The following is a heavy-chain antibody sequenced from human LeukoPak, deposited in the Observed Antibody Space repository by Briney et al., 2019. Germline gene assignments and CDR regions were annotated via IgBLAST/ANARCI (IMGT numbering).Heavy chain of an antibody. CDR2: IYYSGST. V-gene: IGHV4-59*01. CDR3: ARVYYGSSDYFDY. CDR1: GGSISSYY. Sequence: ETLSLTCTVSGGSISSYYWSWIRQPPGKGLEWIGYIYYSGSTNYNPSLKSRVTISVDTSKNQFSLKLSSVTAADTAVYYCARVYYGSSDYFDYWGQGTLVTVSS. J-gene: IGHJ4*02. D-gene: IGHD3-22*01.